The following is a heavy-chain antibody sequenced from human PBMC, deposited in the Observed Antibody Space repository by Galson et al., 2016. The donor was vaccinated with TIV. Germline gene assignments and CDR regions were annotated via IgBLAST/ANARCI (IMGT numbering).Heavy chain of an antibody. V-gene: IGHV3-23*01. CDR1: GFTFSSYA. D-gene: IGHD4-23*01. CDR2: IRGSTIST. Sequence: SLRLSCAASGFTFSSYAMTWVRQAPRKALEWVSSIRGSTISTYYSDSVKGRFTISRDNSKNTLLLPMSSLRAEDTATYFCSKLETQRPPQGSMDVWGKGSTVTVSS. J-gene: IGHJ6*03. CDR3: SKLETQRPPQGSMDV.